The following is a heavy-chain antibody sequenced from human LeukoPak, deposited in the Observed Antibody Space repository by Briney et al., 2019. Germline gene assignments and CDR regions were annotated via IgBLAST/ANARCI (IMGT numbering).Heavy chain of an antibody. D-gene: IGHD6-6*01. CDR3: ARPGGDEESSSPPTY. Sequence: GESLKISCKGSGYSFTSYWIGWVRQMPGKGLEWMGIIYPGDSDTRYSPSFQGQVTISADKSISTAYLQWSSLKASDTAMYYCARPGGDEESSSPPTYWGQGTLVTVSS. CDR2: IYPGDSDT. J-gene: IGHJ4*02. V-gene: IGHV5-51*01. CDR1: GYSFTSYW.